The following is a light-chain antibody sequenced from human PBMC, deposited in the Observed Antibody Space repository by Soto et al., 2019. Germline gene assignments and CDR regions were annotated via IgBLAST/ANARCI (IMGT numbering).Light chain of an antibody. CDR3: CSYTGSPIHV. Sequence: QSALTQPASVSGSPGQSIAISCTGTSIDVGGYNYVSWYQQHPGKAPKLMIYDVTSRPSGVSDRFSGSKSSTTASLTLSGIQAEDEADYYCCSYTGSPIHVFGTGTKLTVL. CDR1: SIDVGGYNY. V-gene: IGLV2-14*03. CDR2: DVT. J-gene: IGLJ1*01.